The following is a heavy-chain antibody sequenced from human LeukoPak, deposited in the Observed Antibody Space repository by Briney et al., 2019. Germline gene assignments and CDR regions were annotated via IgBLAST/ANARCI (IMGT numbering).Heavy chain of an antibody. CDR1: GFTFSNAW. D-gene: IGHD3-22*01. Sequence: GASLRLSSAASGFTFSNAWMSWVRQAPGKGLEWVAVISYDGRNKLYADSVKGRFTISRDNSKNTLYLKMNRLRAEDTAVYYCAKDGAETYYFDSSGYYGLDYWGQGTLVTVSS. CDR3: AKDGAETYYFDSSGYYGLDY. J-gene: IGHJ4*02. V-gene: IGHV3-30*18. CDR2: ISYDGRNK.